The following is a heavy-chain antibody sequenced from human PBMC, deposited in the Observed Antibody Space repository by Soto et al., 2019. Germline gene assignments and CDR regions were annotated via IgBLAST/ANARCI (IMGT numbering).Heavy chain of an antibody. CDR3: ARASNKLGCSYRPDY. V-gene: IGHV4-34*01. Sequence: QVQLQQWAAGLLKPSETLSLTCAVYGGSFSGYYWTWIRQPPGKGLEWIGEINQSGSTNCNPSLRSRVTISVYTSKSQCSVTLSSVTVADTAVNYCARASNKLGCSYRPDYWGQGTVVTVSS. CDR2: INQSGST. J-gene: IGHJ4*02. CDR1: GGSFSGYY. D-gene: IGHD5-18*01.